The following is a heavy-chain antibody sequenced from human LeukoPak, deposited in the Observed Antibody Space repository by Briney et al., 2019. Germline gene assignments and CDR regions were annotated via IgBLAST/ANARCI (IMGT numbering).Heavy chain of an antibody. CDR3: ARDYKYAFDN. CDR2: IGISSGNT. V-gene: IGHV3-48*01. J-gene: IGHJ4*02. Sequence: GGSLRLSCAASGFTFSDYIMNWVRQAPGKGLEWISYIGISSGNTKYADSVKGRFTISGDKAKNSLYLQMNSLRVEDTAVYYCARDYKYAFDNWGQGTLVTVSS. CDR1: GFTFSDYI. D-gene: IGHD5-24*01.